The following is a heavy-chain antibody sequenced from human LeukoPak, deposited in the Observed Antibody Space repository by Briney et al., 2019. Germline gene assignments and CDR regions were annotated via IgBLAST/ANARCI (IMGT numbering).Heavy chain of an antibody. D-gene: IGHD2-2*01. CDR2: INPNSGGT. CDR3: ARDWEIGYCSSPSCPHTASSDP. V-gene: IGHV1-2*02. Sequence: ASVKVSCKASGYTFTGYYTHWVRQAPGHGLVWMGWINPNSGGTNNAQKFQGRVTMTRGTSTSTAYMEMRRLRSDATAGYYSARDWEIGYCSSPSCPHTASSDPWGQGTLVTVSP. J-gene: IGHJ5*02. CDR1: GYTFTGYY.